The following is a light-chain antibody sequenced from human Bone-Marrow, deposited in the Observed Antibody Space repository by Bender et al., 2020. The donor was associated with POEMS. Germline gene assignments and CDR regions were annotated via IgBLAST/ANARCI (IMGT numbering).Light chain of an antibody. J-gene: IGLJ2*01. CDR1: GSDVGSYNL. CDR3: CSYAGPATVI. V-gene: IGLV2-23*02. Sequence: QSALTQPASVSGSPGQSITISCAGSGSDVGSYNLVSWYQLLPGKAPRLIIFEVTKRPSGISTRFSGSKSDNTASLTISGLQSEDEAHYYCCSYAGPATVIFGGGTRLTVL. CDR2: EVT.